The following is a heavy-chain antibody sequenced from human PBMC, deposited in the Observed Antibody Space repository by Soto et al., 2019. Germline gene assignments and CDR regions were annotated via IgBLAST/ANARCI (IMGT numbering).Heavy chain of an antibody. D-gene: IGHD3-3*02. V-gene: IGHV3-48*02. J-gene: IGHJ4*02. CDR1: GFTFSSYS. CDR3: ARARHFLIGYYEPELDY. CDR2: ISSSSSTI. Sequence: GGSLRLSCAASGFTFSSYSMNWVRQAPGKGLEWVSYISSSSSTIYYADSVKGRFTISRDNAKNSLYLQMNSLRDEDTAVYYCARARHFLIGYYEPELDYWGQGTLVTVSS.